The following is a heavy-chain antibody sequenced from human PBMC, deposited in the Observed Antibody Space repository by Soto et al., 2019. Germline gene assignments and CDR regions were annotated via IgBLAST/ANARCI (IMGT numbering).Heavy chain of an antibody. CDR3: ARCSLVVVPAPGFDP. J-gene: IGHJ5*02. CDR1: GGSISSGGYY. Sequence: QVQLQESGPGLVKPSETLSLTCTVSGGSISSGGYYWSWIRQHPGKGLEWIGYIYYSGTTYYNPSLKRRVTISVDTPKNQFSLKLSSVSAADTALYYCARCSLVVVPAPGFDPWGRGTLVTVSS. V-gene: IGHV4-31*03. CDR2: IYYSGTT. D-gene: IGHD2-2*01.